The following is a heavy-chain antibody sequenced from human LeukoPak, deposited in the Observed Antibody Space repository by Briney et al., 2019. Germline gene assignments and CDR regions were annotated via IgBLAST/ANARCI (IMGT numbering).Heavy chain of an antibody. CDR2: ISYDGSNK. CDR3: ARDGDYVGY. Sequence: GRSLRLSCAASGFTFSSYAMHWVRQAPGKGLEWVAVISYDGSNKYYADSVKGRFTISRDNSKNTLYLQMNSLRAEDTAVYYCARDGDYVGYWGQGTLVTVSS. J-gene: IGHJ4*02. V-gene: IGHV3-30-3*01. D-gene: IGHD4-17*01. CDR1: GFTFSSYA.